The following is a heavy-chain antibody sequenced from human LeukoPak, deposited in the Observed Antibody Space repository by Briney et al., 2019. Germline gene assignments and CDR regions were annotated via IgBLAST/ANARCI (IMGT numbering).Heavy chain of an antibody. CDR3: ARVAATYLHIVAPGPFDS. D-gene: IGHD5-12*01. CDR1: RFAFSSLI. J-gene: IGHJ4*02. CDR2: IDKTGSHI. V-gene: IGHV3-21*01. Sequence: PGGSLRLSCAASRFAFSSLIMSLVRQAPGQGLEWVSSIDKTGSHIYYSDSVKGRFTISRDNARNSLFLLMNSLRGEDTAVYYCARVAATYLHIVAPGPFDSRGQGGLVTVSS.